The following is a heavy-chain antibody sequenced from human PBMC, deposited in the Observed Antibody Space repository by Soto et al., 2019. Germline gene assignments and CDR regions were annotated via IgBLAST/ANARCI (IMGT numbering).Heavy chain of an antibody. CDR1: GFTFSSYW. J-gene: IGHJ6*02. Sequence: EVQLVESGGGLVQPGGSLRLSCAASGFTFSSYWMSWVRQAPGKGLEWVANIKQDGSEKYYVDSVKGRFTISRDNAKNSLYLQMNSLRAEDTAVYYCARDGRHFVWFHYYYGMDVWGQGTTVTVSS. D-gene: IGHD3-9*01. CDR3: ARDGRHFVWFHYYYGMDV. V-gene: IGHV3-7*01. CDR2: IKQDGSEK.